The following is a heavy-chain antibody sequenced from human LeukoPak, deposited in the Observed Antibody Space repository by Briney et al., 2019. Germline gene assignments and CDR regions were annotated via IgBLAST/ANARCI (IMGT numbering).Heavy chain of an antibody. V-gene: IGHV3-48*03. CDR1: GFTFSSYE. D-gene: IGHD2-2*01. Sequence: PGGSLRLSCAASGFTFSSYEMNWVRQAPGKGLEWVSYISSSGSTIYYADSVKGRFTISRDNAKNSLYLQMNSLRAEDTAVYYCARELRYQLLCSDYWGQGTLVTVSS. CDR3: ARELRYQLLCSDY. J-gene: IGHJ4*02. CDR2: ISSSGSTI.